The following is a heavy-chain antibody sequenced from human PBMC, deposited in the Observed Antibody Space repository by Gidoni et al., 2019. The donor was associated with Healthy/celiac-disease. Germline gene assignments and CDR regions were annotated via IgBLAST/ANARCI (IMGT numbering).Heavy chain of an antibody. D-gene: IGHD4-17*01. CDR1: EYSCTSYW. J-gene: IGHJ6*03. CDR3: ARWTAYGGYLLGHMDV. CDR2: IFPGDADT. Sequence: EVQLVQSGAQVKKLGESPKISGKGSEYSCTSYWNGWVRQMPGKGLAWMGIIFPGDADTIYSPSFQAQVPISADKSISTAYLQCSSLKASDAAMYYCARWTAYGGYLLGHMDVWGKGTTVTVSS. V-gene: IGHV5-51*01.